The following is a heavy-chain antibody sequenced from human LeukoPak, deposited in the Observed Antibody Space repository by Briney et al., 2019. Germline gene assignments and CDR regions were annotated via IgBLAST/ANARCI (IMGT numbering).Heavy chain of an antibody. CDR1: GVSISSSNSY. CDR2: IYYSGNT. CDR3: ARQTGSGLFILP. V-gene: IGHV4-39*01. D-gene: IGHD3/OR15-3a*01. Sequence: SETLSLTCTVSGVSISSSNSYWGWIRQPPGKGLEWIGSIYYSGNTCYNASLKSQVSISIDTSKNQFSLRLTSVTAADTAVYYCARQTGSGLFILPGGQGTLVTVSS. J-gene: IGHJ4*02.